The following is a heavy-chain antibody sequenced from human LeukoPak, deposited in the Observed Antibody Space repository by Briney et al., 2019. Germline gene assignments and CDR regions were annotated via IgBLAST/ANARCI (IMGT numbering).Heavy chain of an antibody. D-gene: IGHD3-22*01. CDR1: GFTFSSYA. J-gene: IGHJ4*02. V-gene: IGHV3-23*01. CDR2: ISGSGGST. Sequence: GGSLRLSCAASGFTFSSYAMSWVRQAPGKGLEGVSAISGSGGSTYYADSVKGRFTISRDSSKNTLYLQMASLRAEDTAVYYCSARRRVVVASDYWGQGTLVTVSS. CDR3: SARRRVVVASDY.